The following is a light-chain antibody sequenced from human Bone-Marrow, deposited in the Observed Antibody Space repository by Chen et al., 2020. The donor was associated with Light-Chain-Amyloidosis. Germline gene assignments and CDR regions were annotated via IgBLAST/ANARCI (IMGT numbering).Light chain of an antibody. CDR3: QVWDRSSDRPV. V-gene: IGLV3-21*02. Sequence: SYVLTQPSSVSVAPGQTATIACGGNNIGSTSVHWYQQTPGQAPLLVVYDDSARPSGIPERLSGSNSGNTATLTIGRVEAGDEADYDCQVWDRSSDRPVFGGGTKLTVL. CDR1: NIGSTS. CDR2: DDS. J-gene: IGLJ3*02.